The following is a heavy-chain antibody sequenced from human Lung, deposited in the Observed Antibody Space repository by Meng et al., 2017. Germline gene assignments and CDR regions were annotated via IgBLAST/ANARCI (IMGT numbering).Heavy chain of an antibody. V-gene: IGHV4-4*07. D-gene: IGHD5/OR15-5a*01. J-gene: IGHJ4*02. Sequence: EWVPGLWKPLAPSPPSYDSPVSSISGSCWPRLRQPAGKGLDWISRVYSSGSANYNPSLKSRVTMSVDRSKNQFSLQLTSVTAADTSVYYCARGVGSLDFWGQGALVTVSS. CDR3: ARGVGSLDF. CDR1: VSSISGSC. CDR2: VYSSGSA.